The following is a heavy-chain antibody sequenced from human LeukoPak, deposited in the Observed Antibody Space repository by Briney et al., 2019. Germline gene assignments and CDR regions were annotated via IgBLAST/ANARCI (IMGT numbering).Heavy chain of an antibody. J-gene: IGHJ3*02. CDR3: AKEDSSGWYSSAFVI. CDR2: ISWNSGSI. D-gene: IGHD6-19*01. Sequence: PGRSLRLSCAASGFTFDDYAMHWVRQAPGKGLEWVSGISWNSGSIGYADSVKGRFTISRDNAKNSLYLQMDSLRAEDTALYYCAKEDSSGWYSSAFVIWGQGTMVTVSS. V-gene: IGHV3-9*01. CDR1: GFTFDDYA.